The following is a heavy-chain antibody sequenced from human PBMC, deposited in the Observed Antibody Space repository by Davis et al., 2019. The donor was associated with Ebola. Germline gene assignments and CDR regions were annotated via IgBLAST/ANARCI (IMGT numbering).Heavy chain of an antibody. J-gene: IGHJ6*02. CDR3: ARGSSSSFYYYGMDV. V-gene: IGHV3-11*06. D-gene: IGHD6-6*01. CDR1: GFTFSDYY. Sequence: SLKISCAASGFTFSDYYMSWIRQAPGKGLEWVSYISSSSSYTNYADSVKGRFTISRDNAKNSLYLQMNSLRAEDTAVYYCARGSSSSFYYYGMDVWGQGTTVTVSS. CDR2: ISSSSSYT.